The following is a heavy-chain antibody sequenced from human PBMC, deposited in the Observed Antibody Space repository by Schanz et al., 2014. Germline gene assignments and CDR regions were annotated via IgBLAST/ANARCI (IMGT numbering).Heavy chain of an antibody. CDR2: VFPNGIT. CDR1: GGSIRSGTSY. CDR3: ARDTTWRLDL. V-gene: IGHV4-61*02. Sequence: QVQLQESGPGLVKPSQTLSLTCTVSGGSIRSGTSYWSWIRQPAGKALECVGRVFPNGITNYNPSRKSRDTISLDTSKNRSPLTRTSLTAADTAVYYCARDTTWRLDLWGRGTLVTVSS. D-gene: IGHD1-1*01. J-gene: IGHJ2*01.